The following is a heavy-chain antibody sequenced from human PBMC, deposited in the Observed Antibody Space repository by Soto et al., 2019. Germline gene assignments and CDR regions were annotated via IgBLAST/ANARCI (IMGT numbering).Heavy chain of an antibody. Sequence: GSVKVSCKASGYTFTSYGISCARQAPGQGLEWMGWISPYNGKTNYAQKAQGRVTMTTDTSTSTAYMELKSLRSDDTAVYYCARRPSADWFDPWGQGTLVTVSS. CDR2: ISPYNGKT. D-gene: IGHD2-2*01. CDR1: GYTFTSYG. CDR3: ARRPSADWFDP. V-gene: IGHV1-18*01. J-gene: IGHJ5*02.